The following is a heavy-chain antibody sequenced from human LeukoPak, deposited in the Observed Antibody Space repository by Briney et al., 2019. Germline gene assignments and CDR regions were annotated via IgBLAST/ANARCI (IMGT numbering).Heavy chain of an antibody. CDR3: ARTDSSGWYVFDY. D-gene: IGHD6-19*01. J-gene: IGHJ4*02. V-gene: IGHV4-59*01. CDR2: THHSRST. Sequence: SETLSLTCTVSGGSISSYYWSWIRQPQGKGLEGIEHTHHSRSTNHNPSLKSRVTISVDTSKNQFSLKLSSVTAADTAVYYCARTDSSGWYVFDYWGQGTLVTVSS. CDR1: GGSISSYY.